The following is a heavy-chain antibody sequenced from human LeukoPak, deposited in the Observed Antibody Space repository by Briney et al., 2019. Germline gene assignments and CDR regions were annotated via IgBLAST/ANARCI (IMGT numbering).Heavy chain of an antibody. CDR1: GFTFSSYS. D-gene: IGHD6-19*01. V-gene: IGHV3-21*01. J-gene: IGHJ4*02. Sequence: GGSLRLSCAASGFTFSSYSMNWVRQAPGKGLEWVSSISSSSSYIYYADSVKGRFTISRDNAKNSLYLQMNSLRAEDTVVYYCARGYSSGWYDYWGQGTLVTVSS. CDR2: ISSSSSYI. CDR3: ARGYSSGWYDY.